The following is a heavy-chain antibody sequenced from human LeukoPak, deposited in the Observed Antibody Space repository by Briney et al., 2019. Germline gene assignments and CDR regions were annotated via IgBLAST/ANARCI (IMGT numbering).Heavy chain of an antibody. Sequence: ASVNVPCKAFGYTFDTSSITWVRQAPGQRLEWMGWISPNNGNTHYAQGVQGRVTMTTDTSRSTAYMELRSLTSDDTAVYYCTRVRNSDNWWGAFDIWGQGTMVTVSS. CDR2: ISPNNGNT. CDR3: TRVRNSDNWWGAFDI. J-gene: IGHJ3*02. V-gene: IGHV1-18*01. D-gene: IGHD1-1*01. CDR1: GYTFDTSS.